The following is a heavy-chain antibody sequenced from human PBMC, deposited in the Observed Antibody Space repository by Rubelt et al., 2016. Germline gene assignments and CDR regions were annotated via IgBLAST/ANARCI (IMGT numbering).Heavy chain of an antibody. D-gene: IGHD3-22*01. Sequence: EVQLVESGGGLVKPGGSLRLSCAASGFTFSRQSMDWVRQAPGKGLEWVSSISSSGTYMYYADSVKGRFTMSRDNAKNSLYLQMNSLRAEDTAVYYCARDSHYYDRSGYLRYFDLWGRGTLVTVSS. CDR2: ISSSGTYM. CDR1: GFTFSRQS. J-gene: IGHJ2*01. V-gene: IGHV3-21*02. CDR3: ARDSHYYDRSGYLRYFDL.